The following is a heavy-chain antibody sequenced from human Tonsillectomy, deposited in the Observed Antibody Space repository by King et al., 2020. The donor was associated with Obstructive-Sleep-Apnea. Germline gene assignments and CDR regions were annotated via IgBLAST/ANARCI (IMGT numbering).Heavy chain of an antibody. CDR3: SGEDYYSSGGSGGGAY. V-gene: IGHV3-48*04. CDR1: GFTFSTYS. D-gene: IGHD3-22*01. CDR2: ISSSSDTI. J-gene: IGHJ4*02. Sequence: EVQLVESGGGLVQPGGSLRLSCAASGFTFSTYSMNWVRQAPGKGLEWLSYISSSSDTIFYADSVKGRFTISRDNAKNSLYLQMNSLGPEDTAVYYCSGEDYYSSGGSGGGAYWGQGTPVTVSS.